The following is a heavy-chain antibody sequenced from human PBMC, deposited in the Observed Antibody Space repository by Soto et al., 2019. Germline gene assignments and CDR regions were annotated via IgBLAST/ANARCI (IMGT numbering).Heavy chain of an antibody. D-gene: IGHD3-22*01. CDR3: AKSPGMYYYDSSGYYHYEY. Sequence: GSLRLSCAASGFTFSSYAMSWVRQAPGKGLEWVSAISGSGVSTYYADSVKGRFTISRDNSKNTLYLQMNSLRAEDTAVYYCAKSPGMYYYDSSGYYHYEYWGQGTLVTVSS. J-gene: IGHJ4*02. V-gene: IGHV3-23*01. CDR2: ISGSGVST. CDR1: GFTFSSYA.